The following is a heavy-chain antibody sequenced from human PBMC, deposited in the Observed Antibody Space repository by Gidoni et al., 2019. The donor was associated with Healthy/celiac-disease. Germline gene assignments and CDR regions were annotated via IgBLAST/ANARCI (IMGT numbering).Heavy chain of an antibody. CDR2: IYWNDDK. D-gene: IGHD6-13*01. CDR3: AHTSSYSSSWYALDY. Sequence: QITLKESGPTLVKPTQTLTLTCTFSGFSLSTSGVGVGWICQPPGKALEWLALIYWNDDKRYSPSLKSRLTITKDTSKNQVVLTMTNMDPVDTATYYCAHTSSYSSSWYALDYWGQGTLVTVSS. V-gene: IGHV2-5*01. CDR1: GFSLSTSGVG. J-gene: IGHJ4*02.